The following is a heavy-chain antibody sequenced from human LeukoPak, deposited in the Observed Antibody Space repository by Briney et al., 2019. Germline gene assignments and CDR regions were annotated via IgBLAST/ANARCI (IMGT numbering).Heavy chain of an antibody. CDR2: IKSKTDGGTT. D-gene: IGHD3-3*01. V-gene: IGHV3-15*01. J-gene: IGHJ4*02. CDR1: GFTFSNAW. Sequence: PGGSLRLSCAASGFTFSNAWMSWVRQAPGKGLEWVGRIKSKTDGGTTDYAAPVNGRFSISRDDSKNTLYLEMYSLKTEDTAMYYCLYFWSGSSLVDYWGQGTLVTVPS. CDR3: LYFWSGSSLVDY.